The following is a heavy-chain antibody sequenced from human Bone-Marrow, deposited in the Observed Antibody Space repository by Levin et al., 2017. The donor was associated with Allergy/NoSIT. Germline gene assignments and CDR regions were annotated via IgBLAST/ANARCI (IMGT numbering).Heavy chain of an antibody. CDR1: GFTFSNYA. J-gene: IGHJ4*02. Sequence: GGSLRLSCAASGFTFSNYAISWVRQAPGKGLEWISAISGSGDRTYFADSVKGRFSISRDNSKKTLYLQMNSLRAEDTAFYYCGKEGGGSGWYTVDFWGPGTLVTVSP. V-gene: IGHV3-23*01. CDR2: ISGSGDRT. CDR3: GKEGGGSGWYTVDF. D-gene: IGHD6-19*01.